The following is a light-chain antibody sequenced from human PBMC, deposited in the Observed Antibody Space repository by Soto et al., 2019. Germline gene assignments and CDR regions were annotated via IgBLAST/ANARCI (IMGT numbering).Light chain of an antibody. CDR1: QSVSSY. CDR2: DAS. J-gene: IGKJ1*01. CDR3: QFEVT. V-gene: IGKV3-11*01. Sequence: EIVLTQSPATLSLSPGERSTLSCRASQSVSSYLAWYQQKPGQAPRLLIYDASNRATGIPARFSGSGSGTDLTLTISSLEPEDFAVYYCQFEVTFGQGTTVDIK.